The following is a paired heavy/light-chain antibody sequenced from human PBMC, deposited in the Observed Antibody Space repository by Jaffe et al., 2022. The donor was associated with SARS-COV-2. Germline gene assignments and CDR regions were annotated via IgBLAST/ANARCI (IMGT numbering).Heavy chain of an antibody. D-gene: IGHD3-3*01. CDR2: IYYSGST. V-gene: IGHV4-59*01. Sequence: QVQLQESGPGLVKPSETLSLTCTVSGGSISNYYWSWIRQPPGKGLEWIGYIYYSGSTNYNPSLKSRVTISVDTSKNQFSLRVTSVTAADTAVYYCARGVDFRPWYYYYYVDVWGKGTTVTVSS. J-gene: IGHJ6*03. CDR3: ARGVDFRPWYYYYYVDV. CDR1: GGSISNYY.
Light chain of an antibody. CDR3: QQYNSYPLT. Sequence: DIQMTQSPSSLSASVGDRVTITCRASQDISTYLAWFQQKPGKAPKSLIYAASSLQSGVPSKFSGSGSGTDFTLTISSLQPEDFATYYCQQYNSYPLTFGQGTKVEIK. CDR2: AAS. CDR1: QDISTY. J-gene: IGKJ1*01. V-gene: IGKV1-16*02.